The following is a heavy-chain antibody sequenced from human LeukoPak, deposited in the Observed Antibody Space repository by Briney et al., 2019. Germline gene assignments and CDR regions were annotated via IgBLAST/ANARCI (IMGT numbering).Heavy chain of an antibody. D-gene: IGHD2-21*01. J-gene: IGHJ4*02. CDR1: GFTLSAHW. Sequence: PGGSLRLSCAASGFTLSAHWMSWVSQAPGKGLEWVANIKEDGSEKYYVDSVKGRFTISRDIAKNSLYLQMNSLRAEDTAVYYCARDLYSQYWGQGTLVTVSS. V-gene: IGHV3-7*01. CDR3: ARDLYSQY. CDR2: IKEDGSEK.